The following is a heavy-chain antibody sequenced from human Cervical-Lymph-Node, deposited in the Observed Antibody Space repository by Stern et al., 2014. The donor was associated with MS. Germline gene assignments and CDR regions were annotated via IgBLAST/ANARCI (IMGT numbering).Heavy chain of an antibody. CDR2: IYPGDSDT. J-gene: IGHJ5*02. CDR3: ARRLYYYAPFDP. Sequence: MQLVQSGAEVKKPGESLKISCKGSGYSFTSYWIGWVRQMPGKGLEWMGIIYPGDSDTRYSPAFQGQVTISAAKSISTPYLPLSSLKASDTAMYYCARRLYYYAPFDPWGQGTLVTVSS. V-gene: IGHV5-51*01. D-gene: IGHD3-10*01. CDR1: GYSFTSYW.